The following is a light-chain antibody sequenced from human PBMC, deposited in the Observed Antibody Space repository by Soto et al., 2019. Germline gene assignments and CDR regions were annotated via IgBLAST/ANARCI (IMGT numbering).Light chain of an antibody. CDR3: LQYNSYPFP. V-gene: IGKV1-17*03. Sequence: DIQMTQSPSAMSASLGDRVTITCRASQGISNSLAWFQQKPGKVPKRLIYGASTLQSGAPSRFSGSASGAAFTLTISSLQPEDFATYYCLQYNSYPFPFGGGTKVDIK. J-gene: IGKJ4*01. CDR1: QGISNS. CDR2: GAS.